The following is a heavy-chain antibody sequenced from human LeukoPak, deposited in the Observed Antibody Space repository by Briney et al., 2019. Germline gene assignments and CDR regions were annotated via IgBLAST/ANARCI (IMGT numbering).Heavy chain of an antibody. CDR1: DGSINGYY. J-gene: IGHJ4*02. Sequence: SETLSLTCSVSDGSINGYYWNWIRQPPGGGLEWIGCTHPSGSAHYNPSLKNRVTISLDTSSNRFFLNINSVAAADTALYYCARGIDAYKVAYWGQGTLVTVSP. CDR2: THPSGSA. D-gene: IGHD5-24*01. V-gene: IGHV4-4*07. CDR3: ARGIDAYKVAY.